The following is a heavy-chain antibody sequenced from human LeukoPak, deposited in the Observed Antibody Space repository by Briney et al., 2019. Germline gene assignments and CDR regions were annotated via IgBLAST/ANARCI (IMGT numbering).Heavy chain of an antibody. CDR1: GGTFSIYA. Sequence: GASVKVSCKASGGTFSIYAISWVRQAPGQGLEWMGGIIPIFGTANYAQKFQGRVTITADESTSTAYMELSSLRSEDTAVYYCARGYCSSTSCYSWFDPWGQGTLVTVSS. J-gene: IGHJ5*02. CDR3: ARGYCSSTSCYSWFDP. D-gene: IGHD2-2*01. V-gene: IGHV1-69*13. CDR2: IIPIFGTA.